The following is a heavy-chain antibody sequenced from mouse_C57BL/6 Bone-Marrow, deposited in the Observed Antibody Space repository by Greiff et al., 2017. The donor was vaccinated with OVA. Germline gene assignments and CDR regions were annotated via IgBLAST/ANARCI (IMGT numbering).Heavy chain of an antibody. D-gene: IGHD2-1*01. J-gene: IGHJ4*01. V-gene: IGHV1-26*01. CDR2: INPNNGGT. CDR1: GYTFTDYY. CDR3: ARRSLLGYAMDY. Sequence: EVQLQQSGPELVKPGASVKISCKASGYTFTDYYMNWVKQSHGKSLEWIGDINPNNGGTSYNQKFKGKATLTVDKSSSTAYMELRSLTSEDSAVYYCARRSLLGYAMDYWGQGTSVTVSS.